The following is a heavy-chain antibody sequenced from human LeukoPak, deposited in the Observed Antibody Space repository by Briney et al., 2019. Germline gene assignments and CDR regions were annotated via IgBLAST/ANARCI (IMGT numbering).Heavy chain of an antibody. D-gene: IGHD3-16*02. CDR3: ARVVDDYDYVWGSYRYGVSPGKYFDY. CDR2: INPNSGGT. Sequence: ASVKVSCKASGYTFTGYYMHWVRQAPGQGLEWMGWINPNSGGTNYAQKFQGRVTMTRDTSIITAYMELSRLRSDDTAVYYCARVVDDYDYVWGSYRYGVSPGKYFDYWGQGTLVTVSS. V-gene: IGHV1-2*02. CDR1: GYTFTGYY. J-gene: IGHJ4*02.